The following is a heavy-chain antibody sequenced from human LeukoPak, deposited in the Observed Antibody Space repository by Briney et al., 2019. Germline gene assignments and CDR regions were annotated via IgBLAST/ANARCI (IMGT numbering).Heavy chain of an antibody. CDR2: ISGSGGST. Sequence: GGSLRLSCAASGFTFSSYAMSWVRQAPGKGLEWVSAISGSGGSTYYADSVKGRFTISRDNAKNSLYLQMNSLRAEDTAVYYCATGMGSSCDYWGQGTLVTVSS. CDR1: GFTFSSYA. D-gene: IGHD6-13*01. V-gene: IGHV3-23*01. CDR3: ATGMGSSCDY. J-gene: IGHJ4*02.